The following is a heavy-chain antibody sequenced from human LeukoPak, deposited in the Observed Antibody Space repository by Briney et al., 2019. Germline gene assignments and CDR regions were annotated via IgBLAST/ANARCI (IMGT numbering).Heavy chain of an antibody. CDR1: GYTFTGYY. CDR3: ARVRHSSGWYGGAGY. CDR2: INPNSGGT. J-gene: IGHJ4*02. Sequence: GASVKVSCKASGYTFTGYYMHWVRQAPGQGLEWMGWINPNSGGTNYAQKFQGRVTITSDTSISTAYMELSRLRSDDTAVYYCARVRHSSGWYGGAGYWGQGTLVTVSS. D-gene: IGHD6-19*01. V-gene: IGHV1-2*02.